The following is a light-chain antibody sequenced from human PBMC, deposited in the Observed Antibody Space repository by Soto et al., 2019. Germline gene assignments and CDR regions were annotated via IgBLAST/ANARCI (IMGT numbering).Light chain of an antibody. J-gene: IGKJ1*01. V-gene: IGKV3D-15*03. CDR1: QSARSS. CDR2: QTS. CDR3: HQRQSWPRT. Sequence: EVVMTQSPATLSVSPGERATLSCRASQSARSSLGWYQQKPGQAPSLLIYQTSIRAAGIPAGFSASGTGTDFTLTISDVQPEDFAVYYCHQRQSWPRTFGQGTKVDIK.